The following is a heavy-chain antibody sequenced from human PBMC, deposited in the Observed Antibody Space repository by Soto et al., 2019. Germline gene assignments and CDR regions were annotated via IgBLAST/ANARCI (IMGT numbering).Heavy chain of an antibody. Sequence: GGSLRLSCAASGFTFSSYAMHWVRQAPGKGLEWVAVISYDGSNKYYADSVKGRFTISRDNSKNTLYLQMNSLRAEDTAVYYCARDQIGDVDKVAFDIWGQGTMVTVSS. CDR3: ARDQIGDVDKVAFDI. CDR2: ISYDGSNK. J-gene: IGHJ3*02. CDR1: GFTFSSYA. D-gene: IGHD5-12*01. V-gene: IGHV3-30-3*01.